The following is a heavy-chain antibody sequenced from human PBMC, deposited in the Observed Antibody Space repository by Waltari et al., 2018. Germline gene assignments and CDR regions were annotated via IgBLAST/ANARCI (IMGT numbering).Heavy chain of an antibody. CDR1: GFTFGDYA. CDR2: IRSKAYGGTT. CDR3: TRDPPFYGDYEAN. V-gene: IGHV3-49*04. D-gene: IGHD4-17*01. J-gene: IGHJ4*02. Sequence: EVQLVESGGGLVQPGRSLRLSCTASGFTFGDYAMSWVRQAPGKGLEWVGFIRSKAYGGTTEYAASVKGRFTISRDDSKSIAYLQMNSLKTEDTAVYYCTRDPPFYGDYEANWGQGTLVTVSS.